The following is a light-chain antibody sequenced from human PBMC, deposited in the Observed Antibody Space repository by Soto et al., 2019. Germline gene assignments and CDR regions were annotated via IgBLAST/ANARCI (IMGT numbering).Light chain of an antibody. J-gene: IGKJ5*01. Sequence: VMPQSPVTLSLSPGASAALFCRASQSVSSKLVWYQQKPGQAPRFIIYGASTRATGIPARFRGSGSGTDFTLTISRLEPEDFAVYYCQQYGSSPSITFGQGTRLDIK. CDR2: GAS. CDR3: QQYGSSPSIT. CDR1: QSVSSK. V-gene: IGKV3-20*01.